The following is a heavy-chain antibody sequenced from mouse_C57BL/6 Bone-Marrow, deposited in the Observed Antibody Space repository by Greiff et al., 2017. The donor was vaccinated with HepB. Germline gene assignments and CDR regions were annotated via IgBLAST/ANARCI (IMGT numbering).Heavy chain of an antibody. CDR3: AREDYYGSSHWYFDV. Sequence: EVKLVESGGGLVKPGGSLKLSCAASGFTFSSYAMSWVRQTPEKRLEWVATISDGGSYTYYPDNVKGRFTISRDNAKNNLYLQMSNLKTEDTAMYYCAREDYYGSSHWYFDVWGTGPTVTVYS. CDR2: ISDGGSYT. CDR1: GFTFSSYA. J-gene: IGHJ1*03. D-gene: IGHD1-1*01. V-gene: IGHV5-4*01.